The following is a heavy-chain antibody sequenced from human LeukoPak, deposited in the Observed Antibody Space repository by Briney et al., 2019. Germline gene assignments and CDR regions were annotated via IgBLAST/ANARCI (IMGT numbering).Heavy chain of an antibody. CDR3: TRDRGWQQFDY. V-gene: IGHV3-7*01. CDR2: IKEDGSEK. J-gene: IGHJ4*02. D-gene: IGHD5-24*01. Sequence: QASETLSLTCTVSGYSISSGYYWGWVRQAPGKGLERVANIKEDGSEKYYVDSVKGRFTISRDNAKNSLYLQMSSLRDDDTAVYYCTRDRGWQQFDYWGQGTLVTVSS. CDR1: GYSISSGYY.